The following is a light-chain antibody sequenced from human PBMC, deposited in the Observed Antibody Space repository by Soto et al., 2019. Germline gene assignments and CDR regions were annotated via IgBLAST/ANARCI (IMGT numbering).Light chain of an antibody. J-gene: IGKJ1*01. CDR2: EAS. V-gene: IGKV1-5*03. CDR3: QQYNTFSPWT. Sequence: DIRMTQSPSTLSASVGDRVTITCRASQNVNSWLAWYQQKPGKAPKLLIYEASILESGVPSRFSGRRSGTEFTLTISSLQPDDSATYYCQQYNTFSPWTFGQGTKVEIK. CDR1: QNVNSW.